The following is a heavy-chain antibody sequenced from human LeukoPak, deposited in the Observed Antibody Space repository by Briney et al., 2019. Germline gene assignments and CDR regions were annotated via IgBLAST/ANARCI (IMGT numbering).Heavy chain of an antibody. Sequence: SVKVSCKASGGTFSSYAISWVRQAPGQGLEWMGGIIPIFGTANYAQKFQGSVTITTDESTSTAYMDLSSLRSEDTAVYYCARGLGDSSGYYYSLRFDPWGQGTLVTVSS. CDR3: ARGLGDSSGYYYSLRFDP. J-gene: IGHJ5*02. D-gene: IGHD3-22*01. CDR2: IIPIFGTA. CDR1: GGTFSSYA. V-gene: IGHV1-69*05.